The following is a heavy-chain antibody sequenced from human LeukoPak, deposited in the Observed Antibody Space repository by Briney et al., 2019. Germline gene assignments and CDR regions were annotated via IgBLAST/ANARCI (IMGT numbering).Heavy chain of an antibody. D-gene: IGHD1-26*01. CDR2: MNPNSGNT. V-gene: IGHV1-8*01. CDR1: GYTFTSYD. Sequence: GASVKVSCKASGYTFTSYDINWVRQATGQGLEWMGWMNPNSGNTGYAQKFQGRVTMTRNTSISTAYMELSSPRSEDTAVYYCARGRGISGRPGATSGLGYWGQGTLVTVSS. CDR3: ARGRGISGRPGATSGLGY. J-gene: IGHJ4*02.